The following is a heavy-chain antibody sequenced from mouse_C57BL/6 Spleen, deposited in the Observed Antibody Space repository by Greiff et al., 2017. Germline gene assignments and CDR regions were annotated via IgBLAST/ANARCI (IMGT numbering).Heavy chain of an antibody. V-gene: IGHV1-64*01. CDR1: GYTFTSYW. CDR3: ARGDYYGSSYEYCDY. CDR2: IHPNSGST. J-gene: IGHJ2*01. D-gene: IGHD1-1*01. Sequence: VQLQQPGAELVKPGASVTLSCKASGYTFTSYWMHWVKQRPGQGLEWIGMIHPNSGSTNYNEKFKSKATLTVDKSSSTAYMQLSSLTSEDSAVXYGARGDYYGSSYEYCDYWGQGTTLTVSS.